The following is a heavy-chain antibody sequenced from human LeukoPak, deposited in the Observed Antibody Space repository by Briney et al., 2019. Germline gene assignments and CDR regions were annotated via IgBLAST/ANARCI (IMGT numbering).Heavy chain of an antibody. V-gene: IGHV1-3*01. J-gene: IGHJ5*02. CDR1: GYIFTAYA. CDR2: INAGNGIT. D-gene: IGHD6-19*01. CDR3: ARDFGSSSGYYWFDP. Sequence: ASVKVSCKASGYIFTAYAIHWVRQAPRQGLEWMGWINAGNGITKYSQKFQGRVTITRVTSATTVYMELSSLRSEDTALYYCARDFGSSSGYYWFDPWGQGTLVAVSS.